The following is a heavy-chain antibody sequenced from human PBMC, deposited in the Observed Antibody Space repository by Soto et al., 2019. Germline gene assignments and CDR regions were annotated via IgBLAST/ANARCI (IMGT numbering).Heavy chain of an antibody. CDR2: IYSGGST. Sequence: SLRLSSAASGLNVSSNYMSRVRKETGKGLEWVSVIYSGGSTYYADSVKGRFTISRDNSKNTLYLQMNSLRAEDTAVYYCAGSRIAVAGVYGMDVWGQGTTVTVSS. J-gene: IGHJ6*02. CDR1: GLNVSSNY. D-gene: IGHD6-19*01. CDR3: AGSRIAVAGVYGMDV. V-gene: IGHV3-53*01.